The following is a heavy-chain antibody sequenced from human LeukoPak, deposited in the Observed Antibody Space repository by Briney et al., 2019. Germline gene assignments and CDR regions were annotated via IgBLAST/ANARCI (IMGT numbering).Heavy chain of an antibody. CDR1: GGSFSGYY. CDR3: ARAYYDFWSGYYSGHYYYMDV. CDR2: IYTSGST. V-gene: IGHV4-4*09. D-gene: IGHD3-3*01. Sequence: SETLSLTCAVYGGSFSGYYWSWIRQPPGKGLEWIGYIYTSGSTNYNPSLKSRVTISVDTSKNQFSLKLSSVTAADTAVYYCARAYYDFWSGYYSGHYYYMDVWGKGTTVTVSS. J-gene: IGHJ6*03.